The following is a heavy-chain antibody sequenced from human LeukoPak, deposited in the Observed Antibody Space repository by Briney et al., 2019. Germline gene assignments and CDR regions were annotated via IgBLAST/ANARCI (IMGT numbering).Heavy chain of an antibody. V-gene: IGHV1-8*01. D-gene: IGHD3-10*01. CDR1: GYTFTSYD. Sequence: ASVKVSCKAPGYTFTSYDINWVRQATGQGLEWMGWMNPNSGNTGYAQKFQGRVAMTRNTSISTAYMELSSLRPEDTAVYYCARYGLYGSGSYSDYWGQRTLVTVSS. CDR2: MNPNSGNT. J-gene: IGHJ4*02. CDR3: ARYGLYGSGSYSDY.